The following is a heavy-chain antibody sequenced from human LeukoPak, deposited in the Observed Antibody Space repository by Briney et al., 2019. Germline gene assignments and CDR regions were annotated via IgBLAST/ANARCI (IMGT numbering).Heavy chain of an antibody. CDR2: IYTSGST. CDR3: ARLQAAAGRFDY. J-gene: IGHJ4*02. V-gene: IGHV4-61*02. D-gene: IGHD6-13*01. CDR1: GGSISSSSYY. Sequence: SEPLSLTCPVSGGSISSSSYYWSWIRQPAGKGLEWIGRIYTSGSTNYNPSLKSRVTMSVDTSKNQFSLKLSSVTAADTAVYYCARLQAAAGRFDYWGQGTLVTVSS.